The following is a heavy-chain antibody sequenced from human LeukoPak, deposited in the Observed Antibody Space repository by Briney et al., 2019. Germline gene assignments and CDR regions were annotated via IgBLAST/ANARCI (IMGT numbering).Heavy chain of an antibody. CDR2: ISNSSSYI. D-gene: IGHD6-19*01. CDR1: GFTFSSYS. J-gene: IGHJ4*02. V-gene: IGHV3-21*01. CDR3: ARDRILHSSGWYGY. Sequence: PGGSLRLSCAASGFTFSSYSMNWVRQAPGKGLEWVSSISNSSSYIYYADSVKGRFTISRDNAKNSLYLQMNSLRAEDTAVYYCARDRILHSSGWYGYWGQGTLVTVSS.